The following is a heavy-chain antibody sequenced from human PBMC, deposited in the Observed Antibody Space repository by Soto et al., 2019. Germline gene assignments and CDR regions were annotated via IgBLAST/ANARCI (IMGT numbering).Heavy chain of an antibody. CDR1: GFTFSTYA. D-gene: IGHD1-1*01. V-gene: IGHV3-23*01. Sequence: EAQMLESGGGSVQPGGSLRLSCAASGFTFSTYAVAWVRQSPGKGLEWVSSISASGGGTWYADSVKGRFTSSRDNSKNTLYLQMNSLRAEDTAVYYCARRPTATASWGQGTLVTVSS. CDR3: ARRPTATAS. J-gene: IGHJ5*02. CDR2: ISASGGGT.